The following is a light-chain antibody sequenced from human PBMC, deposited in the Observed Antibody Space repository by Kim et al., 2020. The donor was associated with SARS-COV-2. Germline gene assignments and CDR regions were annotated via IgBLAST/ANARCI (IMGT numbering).Light chain of an antibody. J-gene: IGLJ2*01. V-gene: IGLV3-1*01. Sequence: SYELTQPPSVSVSPGQTASITCSGDKLGDKYACWYQQKPGQSPVLVIYQHNKRPSGIPERFSGSNSGNTATLTISETQAMDEADYYCQAWDSSTVVFGGGTQLTVL. CDR3: QAWDSSTVV. CDR2: QHN. CDR1: KLGDKY.